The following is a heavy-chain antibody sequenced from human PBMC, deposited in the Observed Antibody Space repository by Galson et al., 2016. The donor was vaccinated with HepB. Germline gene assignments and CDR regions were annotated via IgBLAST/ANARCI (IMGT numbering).Heavy chain of an antibody. J-gene: IGHJ4*02. Sequence: SLRLSCAASGFTFSIYAMSWVRQAPGKGLEWVSGISGRGGNTYHADSVKGRFTISRDNSKTTLYLQMKSLRADYTAVYYCANLIEVGGSFDDWGQGTLVTVS. CDR2: ISGRGGNT. D-gene: IGHD6-19*01. CDR1: GFTFSIYA. CDR3: ANLIEVGGSFDD. V-gene: IGHV3-23*01.